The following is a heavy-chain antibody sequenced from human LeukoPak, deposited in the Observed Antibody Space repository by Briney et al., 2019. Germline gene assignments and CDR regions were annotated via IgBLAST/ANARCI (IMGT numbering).Heavy chain of an antibody. V-gene: IGHV4-38-2*02. CDR2: IYHSGST. J-gene: IGHJ5*02. CDR3: ARGRYYYGSGPSYNWFDP. Sequence: LETLSLTCTVSGYSISSGYYWGWIRQPPGMGLEWIGSIYHSGSTYYNPSLKSRVTISVDTSKNQFSLKLSSVTAADTAVYYCARGRYYYGSGPSYNWFDPWGQGTLVTVSS. D-gene: IGHD3-10*01. CDR1: GYSISSGYY.